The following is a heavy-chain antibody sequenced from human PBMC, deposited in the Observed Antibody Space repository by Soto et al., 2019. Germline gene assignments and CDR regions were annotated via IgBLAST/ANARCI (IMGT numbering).Heavy chain of an antibody. CDR3: ARGSSPIGIDY. Sequence: SETLSLTCTVSGGSISSYYWSWIRQPPGKGLEWIGYIYYSGSTNYNPSLKSRVTISVDTSKNQFSLKLSSVTAADTAVYYCARGSSPIGIDYWGQGTLVTVSS. D-gene: IGHD6-13*01. J-gene: IGHJ4*02. V-gene: IGHV4-59*01. CDR2: IYYSGST. CDR1: GGSISSYY.